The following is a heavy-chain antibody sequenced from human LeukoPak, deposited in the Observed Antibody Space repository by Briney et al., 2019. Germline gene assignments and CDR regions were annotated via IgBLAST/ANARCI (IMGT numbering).Heavy chain of an antibody. CDR2: LRGDTGDT. D-gene: IGHD1-1*01. CDR1: GYMLSDYY. V-gene: IGHV1-2*02. J-gene: IGHJ4*02. Sequence: ASVTVSCKTSGYMLSDYYMHWVPQAPGQRPEWMGWLRGDTGDTDSPQKFKGRVTMTRDTATNTAYMQLSRLTYDDTAIYFCARVRYNACDYWGQGTLVTVSS. CDR3: ARVRYNACDY.